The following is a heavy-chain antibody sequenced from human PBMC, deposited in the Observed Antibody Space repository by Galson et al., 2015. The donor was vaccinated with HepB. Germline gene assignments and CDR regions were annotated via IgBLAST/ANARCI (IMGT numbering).Heavy chain of an antibody. D-gene: IGHD5-12*01. CDR3: ARDGYVEPPYWYYDL. CDR1: GFTFSSYA. V-gene: IGHV3-23*01. Sequence: SLRLSCAASGFTFSSYAMSWVRQAPGKGLEWVSAISGSGGSTYYADSVKGRFTISRDNSKNTLYLQMNSLRAEDTAVYYCARDGYVEPPYWYYDLWGRGTLVTVSS. J-gene: IGHJ2*01. CDR2: ISGSGGST.